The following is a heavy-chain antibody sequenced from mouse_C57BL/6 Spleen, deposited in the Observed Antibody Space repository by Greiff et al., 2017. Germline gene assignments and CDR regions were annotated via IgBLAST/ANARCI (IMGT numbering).Heavy chain of an antibody. Sequence: EVKLMESGGGLVKPGGSLKLSCAASGFTFSSYAMSWVRQTPEKRLEWVATISDGGSYTYYPDNVKGRFTISRDNAKNNLYLQMSHLKSEDTAMYYCARDKGNYVFYAMDYWGQGTSVTVSS. CDR1: GFTFSSYA. D-gene: IGHD2-1*01. J-gene: IGHJ4*01. CDR3: ARDKGNYVFYAMDY. CDR2: ISDGGSYT. V-gene: IGHV5-4*01.